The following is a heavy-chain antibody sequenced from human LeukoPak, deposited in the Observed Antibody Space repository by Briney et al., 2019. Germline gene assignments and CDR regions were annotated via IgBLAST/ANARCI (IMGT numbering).Heavy chain of an antibody. Sequence: SVKVSCKASGGTFTSYAVNWVRQAPGQGLEWMGGIIPMFGTANYAQNFQGRVTITADESTSTAYMELSSLRSDDTAVYYCAFRTVRSTIEYFQYWGLGPLVTVSS. D-gene: IGHD1-26*01. V-gene: IGHV1-69*13. CDR3: AFRTVRSTIEYFQY. CDR1: GGTFTSYA. CDR2: IIPMFGTA. J-gene: IGHJ1*01.